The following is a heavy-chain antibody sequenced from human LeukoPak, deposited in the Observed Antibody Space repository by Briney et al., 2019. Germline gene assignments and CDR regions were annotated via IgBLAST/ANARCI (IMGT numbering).Heavy chain of an antibody. CDR1: GLSFSTYW. J-gene: IGHJ6*03. Sequence: PGGSLRLSCAASGLSFSTYWMSWVRQAPGKGLEWVSAISGSGGSTYYADSVKGRFTISRDNSKNTLYLQMNSLRAEDTAVYYCAKGSTYYDILTGYYNPLHYYYMDVWGKGTTVTVSS. D-gene: IGHD3-9*01. CDR3: AKGSTYYDILTGYYNPLHYYYMDV. V-gene: IGHV3-23*01. CDR2: ISGSGGST.